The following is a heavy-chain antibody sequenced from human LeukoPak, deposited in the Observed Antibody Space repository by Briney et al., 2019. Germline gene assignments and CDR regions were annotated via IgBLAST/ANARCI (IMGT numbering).Heavy chain of an antibody. D-gene: IGHD2-2*01. J-gene: IGHJ4*02. CDR1: GYTFTGYY. CDR3: ARISTRGRGFDY. CDR2: INPNSGGT. Sequence: ASVKVSCKASGYTFTGYYMHWVRQAPGQGLEWMGWINPNSGGTNYAQKFQGRVTVTRDTSISTAYMELSRLRSDDTAVYYCARISTRGRGFDYWGQGTLVTVSS. V-gene: IGHV1-2*02.